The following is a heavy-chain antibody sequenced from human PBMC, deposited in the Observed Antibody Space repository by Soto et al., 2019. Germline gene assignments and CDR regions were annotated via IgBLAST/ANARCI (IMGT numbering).Heavy chain of an antibody. D-gene: IGHD2-21*02. Sequence: GGSLRLSCVASGFTFRNYFMNWIRQAPGKGPEWLSYISSDESTVFYADSVKGRFTTSRDNAKNSVYLQMNSLRAEDTAVYYCATLTAPSDFWGQGSLVTVSS. J-gene: IGHJ4*02. V-gene: IGHV3-11*01. CDR3: ATLTAPSDF. CDR1: GFTFRNYF. CDR2: ISSDESTV.